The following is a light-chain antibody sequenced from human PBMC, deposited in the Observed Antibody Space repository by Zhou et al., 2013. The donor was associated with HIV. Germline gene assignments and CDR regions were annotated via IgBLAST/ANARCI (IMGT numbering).Light chain of an antibody. Sequence: EIVMTQSPGTLSVSPGERATLSCRASQSVGTNLAWYQQKPGQAPRLLIFGAFSRATGIPDRFSGSGSGTDFTLTISRLEPEDFAVYYCQQYGNSPRTFGQGTKLEIK. J-gene: IGKJ2*02. V-gene: IGKV3-20*01. CDR1: QSVGTN. CDR2: GAF. CDR3: QQYGNSPRT.